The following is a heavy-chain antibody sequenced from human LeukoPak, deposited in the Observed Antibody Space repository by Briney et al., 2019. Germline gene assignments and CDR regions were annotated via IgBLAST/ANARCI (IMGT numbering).Heavy chain of an antibody. D-gene: IGHD5-18*01. CDR3: ARDVRGYSYGFDY. CDR2: ITLSSSSI. CDR1: GFSFSNYN. V-gene: IGHV3-48*04. J-gene: IGHJ4*02. Sequence: GGSLRLSCVASGFSFSNYNMNWVRQAPGKGLEWVSYITLSSSSIYYADSVKGRFTISRDNAKNSLYLQMNSLRAEDTAVYYCARDVRGYSYGFDYWGQGTLVTVSS.